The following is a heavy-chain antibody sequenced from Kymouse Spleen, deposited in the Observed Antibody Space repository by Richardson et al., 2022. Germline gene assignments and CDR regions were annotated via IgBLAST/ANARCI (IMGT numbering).Heavy chain of an antibody. D-gene: IGHD3-3*01. J-gene: IGHJ6*02. CDR3: ARGRFDYDFWSGSYYYYGMDV. Sequence: QVQLQQWGAGLLKPSETLSLTCAVYGGSFSGYYWSWIRQPPGKGLEWIGEINHSGSTNYNPSLKSRVTISVDTSKNQFSLKLSSVTAADTAVYYCARGRFDYDFWSGSYYYYGMDVWGQGTTVTVSS. CDR2: INHSGST. CDR1: GGSFSGYY. V-gene: IGHV4-34*01.